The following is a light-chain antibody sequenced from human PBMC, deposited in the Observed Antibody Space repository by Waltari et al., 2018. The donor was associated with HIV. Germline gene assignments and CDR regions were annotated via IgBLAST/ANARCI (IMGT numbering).Light chain of an antibody. CDR2: KDS. Sequence: SYELTQPPSVSVSPGQTARITCSGDALPKQYAYWYQQKPGQAPVLVIYKDSERPSGIPERFSGSNSGTTVTLTISGVQAEDEADYYCQSADSSGTYFVVFGGGTKLTVL. J-gene: IGLJ2*01. V-gene: IGLV3-25*03. CDR3: QSADSSGTYFVV. CDR1: ALPKQY.